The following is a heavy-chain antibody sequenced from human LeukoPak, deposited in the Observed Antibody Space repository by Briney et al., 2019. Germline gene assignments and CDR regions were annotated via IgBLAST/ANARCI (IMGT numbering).Heavy chain of an antibody. D-gene: IGHD3-10*01. CDR3: ARPTYYYGSGSYYASDY. Sequence: GGSLRLSCAASGYTFSSYWMSWVRQAPGKGLEWVANIKQDGSEKYYVDSVKGRFTISRDNAKNSLYLQMNSLRAEDTAVYYCARPTYYYGSGSYYASDYWGQGTLVTVSS. CDR1: GYTFSSYW. J-gene: IGHJ4*02. CDR2: IKQDGSEK. V-gene: IGHV3-7*01.